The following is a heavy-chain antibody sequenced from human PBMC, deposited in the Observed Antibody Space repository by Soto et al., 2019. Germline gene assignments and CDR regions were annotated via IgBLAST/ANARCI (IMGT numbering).Heavy chain of an antibody. CDR2: IIPIFGSA. CDR1: GGTFSTYA. V-gene: IGHV1-69*13. J-gene: IGHJ4*02. D-gene: IGHD6-19*01. CDR3: AGDSSGPFDY. Sequence: GASVKVSCKASGGTFSTYAISWVRQAPGQGLEWMGGIIPIFGSANYAQKFQGRVTITADESTSTAYMELSSLRSEDTAVYYCAGDSSGPFDYWGQGTLVTVST.